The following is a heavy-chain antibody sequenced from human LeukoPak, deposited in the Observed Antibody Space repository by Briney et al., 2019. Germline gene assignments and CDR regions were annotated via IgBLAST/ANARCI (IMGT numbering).Heavy chain of an antibody. J-gene: IGHJ4*02. V-gene: IGHV4-39*01. Sequence: PSETLSLTCTVSGGSISSSNYYWGWIRQPPGKGLERIGSIYYSGSTYYNPSLKSRVTISVDTSKNQFSLKLSSVTAADTAVFYCARHRGCSGGSCYRYFDYWGQGTLVTVSS. D-gene: IGHD2-15*01. CDR1: GGSISSSNYY. CDR2: IYYSGST. CDR3: ARHRGCSGGSCYRYFDY.